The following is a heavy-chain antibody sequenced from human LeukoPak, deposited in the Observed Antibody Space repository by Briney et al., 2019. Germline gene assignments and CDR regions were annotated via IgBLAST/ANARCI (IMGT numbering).Heavy chain of an antibody. V-gene: IGHV1-69*13. D-gene: IGHD2-2*01. CDR2: IIPIFGTA. Sequence: SVKVSCKASGGTFSSYAISWVRQAPGQGLEWMGGIIPIFGTANYAQKFQGRVTITADESTSTAYMELSSLRSEDTAVYYCSRSSYCSSTSCYLADAFDIWGQGTMVTVSS. J-gene: IGHJ3*02. CDR3: SRSSYCSSTSCYLADAFDI. CDR1: GGTFSSYA.